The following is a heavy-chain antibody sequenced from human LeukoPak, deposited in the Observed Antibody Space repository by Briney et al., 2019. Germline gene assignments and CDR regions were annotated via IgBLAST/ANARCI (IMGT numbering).Heavy chain of an antibody. J-gene: IGHJ6*02. V-gene: IGHV3-74*01. CDR2: IKTDGSVT. CDR3: ARGISMDV. CDR1: GFTFSNHW. Sequence: GGSLRLSCAASGFTFSNHWIHWVRQAPGKWLVWVSCIKTDGSVTNYADSVEGRFTISRDTAKNTVYLQMNSLRVEETAIYYCARGISMDVWGQGTTVTVSS.